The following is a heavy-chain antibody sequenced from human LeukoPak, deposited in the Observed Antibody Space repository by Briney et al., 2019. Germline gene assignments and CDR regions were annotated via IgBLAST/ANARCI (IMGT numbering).Heavy chain of an antibody. Sequence: GRSLRLSCAASGSTFNTYGMHWVRQAPGKGLEWVGFIRSKAYGGTTEYAASVKGRFTIARDDFKSIAYLQMNSLKTEDTAVYYCIPPLYDSSGFDYWGQGTLVTVSS. CDR1: GSTFNTYG. J-gene: IGHJ4*02. D-gene: IGHD3-22*01. CDR2: IRSKAYGGTT. V-gene: IGHV3-49*04. CDR3: IPPLYDSSGFDY.